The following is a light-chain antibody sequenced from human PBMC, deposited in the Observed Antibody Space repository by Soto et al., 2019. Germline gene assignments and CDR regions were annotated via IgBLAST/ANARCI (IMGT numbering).Light chain of an antibody. CDR3: QQDGSSAPWV. V-gene: IGKV3-20*01. Sequence: EIVLTQSPGTLSLSPGERATLSCRASQSVSSNYLVWYQQKPGQAPRLLIHGASSRATGLPDRFSGSGCGTDFTLTVTRLEPEDFAVHYWQQDGSSAPWVIGPGNEVEIK. CDR1: QSVSSNY. CDR2: GAS. J-gene: IGKJ1*01.